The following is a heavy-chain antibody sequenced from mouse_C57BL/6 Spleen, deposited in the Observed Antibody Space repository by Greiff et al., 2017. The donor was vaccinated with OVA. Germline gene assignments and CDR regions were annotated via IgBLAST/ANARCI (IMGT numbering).Heavy chain of an antibody. Sequence: EVKLEESGGGLVKPGGSLKLSCAASGFTFSSYAMSWVRQTPEKRLEWVATISDGGSYTSYPDNVKGRFTISRDNAKNNLYLQMSHLKSEDTAMYYCARDQGYDYDSAMDYWGQGTSVTVSS. CDR2: ISDGGSYT. J-gene: IGHJ4*01. CDR1: GFTFSSYA. CDR3: ARDQGYDYDSAMDY. D-gene: IGHD2-4*01. V-gene: IGHV5-4*01.